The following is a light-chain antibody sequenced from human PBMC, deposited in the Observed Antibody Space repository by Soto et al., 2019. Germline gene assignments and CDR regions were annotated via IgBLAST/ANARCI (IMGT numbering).Light chain of an antibody. J-gene: IGKJ4*01. CDR2: DAS. CDR1: QSVSSSY. V-gene: IGKV3-20*01. Sequence: EIVLTQSPGTLSLSPGERATLSCRASQSVSSSYLAWYQQKPGQAPRLLIYDASSRATGIPDRFSGSGSGTDFTLTISRLEPEDFAVYYCQQYGSPLTFGGWTKVEIK. CDR3: QQYGSPLT.